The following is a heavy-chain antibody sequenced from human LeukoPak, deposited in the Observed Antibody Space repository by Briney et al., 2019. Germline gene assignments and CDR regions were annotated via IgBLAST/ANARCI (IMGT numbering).Heavy chain of an antibody. Sequence: ASVKVSCKTSGYTFAVNGFSWMRQPPGLGLEWMGWISTSTGNTNYAQKLQGRVTMTTDTSTSTAYMELRSLRYDDTATYYCVRWGNSNWWEHLGDYWGQGTLVTVSS. J-gene: IGHJ4*02. D-gene: IGHD6-13*01. CDR2: ISTSTGNT. CDR1: GYTFAVNG. V-gene: IGHV1-18*01. CDR3: VRWGNSNWWEHLGDY.